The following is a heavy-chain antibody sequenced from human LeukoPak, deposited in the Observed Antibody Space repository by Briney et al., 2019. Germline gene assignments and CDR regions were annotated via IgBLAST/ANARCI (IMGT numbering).Heavy chain of an antibody. Sequence: GASVKVSCKASGYTFTTHGISWVRQAPGQGPEWMTWISGNNGNTQYAQKFQGRVTMTTETSTSTAYMELKSLRSDDTAVYYCARLYDFWSGYYPHFDYWGQGTLVTVSS. CDR3: ARLYDFWSGYYPHFDY. J-gene: IGHJ4*02. CDR1: GYTFTTHG. D-gene: IGHD3-3*01. CDR2: ISGNNGNT. V-gene: IGHV1-18*01.